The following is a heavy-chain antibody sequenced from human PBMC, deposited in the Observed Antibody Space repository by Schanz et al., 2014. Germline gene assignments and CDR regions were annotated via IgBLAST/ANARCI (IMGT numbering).Heavy chain of an antibody. D-gene: IGHD4-17*01. CDR2: IYYTGHT. Sequence: QVQLQESGPGLVKPSETLSLTCTVSGGSISTYYWSWIRQPPGKGLEWIGYIYYTGHTYYNPSLKSRAAISVDPSKNPFSLKIFSVTAADTAVYYCARRLRGFDYWGQGTLVTVSS. V-gene: IGHV4-59*08. CDR3: ARRLRGFDY. CDR1: GGSISTYY. J-gene: IGHJ4*02.